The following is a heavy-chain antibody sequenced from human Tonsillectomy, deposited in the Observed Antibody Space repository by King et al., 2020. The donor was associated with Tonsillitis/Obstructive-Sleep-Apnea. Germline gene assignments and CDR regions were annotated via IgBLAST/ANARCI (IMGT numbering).Heavy chain of an antibody. D-gene: IGHD4-11*01. CDR2: INSDGSST. V-gene: IGHV3-74*01. J-gene: IGHJ5*02. CDR1: GFTFSSYW. Sequence: VQLVESGGGLVQPGGSLRLSCAASGFTFSSYWMHWVRQAPGKGLVWVSRINSDGSSTSYAESVKGRFTISRDNAKNTLYLQMNSLRAEDTAVYYCARESLATVTTWSVYWFDPWGQGPLVTVSS. CDR3: ARESLATVTTWSVYWFDP.